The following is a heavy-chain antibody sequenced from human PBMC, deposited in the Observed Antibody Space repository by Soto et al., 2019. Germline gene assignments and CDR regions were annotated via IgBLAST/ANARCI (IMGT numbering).Heavy chain of an antibody. CDR1: GYTFTGYY. J-gene: IGHJ4*02. V-gene: IGHV1-2*04. CDR3: ARVPSVVGARGEDYYFDY. D-gene: IGHD1-26*01. CDR2: INPNSGGT. Sequence: ASVKVSCKASGYTFTGYYMHWVRQAPGQGLEWMGWINPNSGGTNYAQKFQGWVTMTRDTSISTAYMELSRLRSDDTAVYYCARVPSVVGARGEDYYFDYWGQGTLVTVSS.